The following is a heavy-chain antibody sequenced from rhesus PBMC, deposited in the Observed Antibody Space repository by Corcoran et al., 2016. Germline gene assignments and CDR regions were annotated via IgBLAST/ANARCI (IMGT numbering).Heavy chain of an antibody. V-gene: IGHV3-54*02. J-gene: IGHJ3*01. D-gene: IGHD3-9*01. CDR3: ARGHYEDDYGYYWVAFDF. CDR2: ILYRERKK. CDR1: GFTFSSYG. Sequence: EVQQVESGGGLVQPGGSLRLSCAASGFTFSSYGMHWVRQAPGKGLEWVAVILYRERKKYFADFVKDRFTISRVNSKDMLYLQMNNLKLEDTAVYYCARGHYEDDYGYYWVAFDFWGQGLSVTVSS.